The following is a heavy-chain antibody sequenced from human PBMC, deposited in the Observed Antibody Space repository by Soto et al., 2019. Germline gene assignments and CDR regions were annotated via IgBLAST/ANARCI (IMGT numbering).Heavy chain of an antibody. D-gene: IGHD3-22*01. CDR3: VREECISGNCNRVFY. CDR2: FNTGNGNP. CDR1: GYTLTNYG. V-gene: IGHV1-3*04. J-gene: IGHJ4*02. Sequence: QVQLVQSGAEVKKPGASVKVSCKASGYTLTNYGIHWVRQAPGQRLEWLGWFNTGNGNPQYSQKFQGRVTITRDTSASTAYMELSSLRSEDTAVYYCVREECISGNCNRVFYWGQGTLVTVSS.